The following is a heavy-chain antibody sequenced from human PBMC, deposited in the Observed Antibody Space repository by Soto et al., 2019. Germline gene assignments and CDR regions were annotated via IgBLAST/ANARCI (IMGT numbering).Heavy chain of an antibody. D-gene: IGHD2-2*02. CDR3: ARGGSCSTPSCYIDQQIDP. V-gene: IGHV1-69*01. CDR2: IIPIFGTT. Sequence: QVQLVQSGAEVKEPGSSVKVSCKTSGGTFSTHALYWVRQAPGQGLEWMGGIIPIFGTTNYAQNFQDRVTITADESTSTSYMELSSLRSEDTAVYYCARGGSCSTPSCYIDQQIDPWGQGTPVTVSS. J-gene: IGHJ5*02. CDR1: GGTFSTHA.